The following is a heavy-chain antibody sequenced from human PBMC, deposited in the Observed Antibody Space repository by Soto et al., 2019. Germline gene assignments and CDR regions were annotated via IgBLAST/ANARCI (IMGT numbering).Heavy chain of an antibody. D-gene: IGHD6-13*01. Sequence: EVQLVESGGGLVQPGGSLRLSCAASGFTFSDYWMSWVRQAPGKGLEWVANIKKDESEKYYVDSVKGRFTISRDNAKNSLKLQMNSLRAEDAAVYYCARGSAAPDSWGQGTLVTVSS. CDR3: ARGSAAPDS. J-gene: IGHJ4*02. CDR1: GFTFSDYW. CDR2: IKKDESEK. V-gene: IGHV3-7*03.